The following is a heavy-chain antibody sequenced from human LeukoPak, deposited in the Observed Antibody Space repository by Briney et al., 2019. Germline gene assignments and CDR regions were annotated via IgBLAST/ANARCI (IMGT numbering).Heavy chain of an antibody. J-gene: IGHJ4*02. D-gene: IGHD5-24*01. CDR1: GGSISSYY. CDR2: IYYSGST. V-gene: IGHV4-59*01. CDR3: ARVKATILGLLDYFDY. Sequence: PSETLSLTCTVSGGSISSYYWSWIRQPPGKGLEWIGYIYYSGSTNYNPSLKSRVTISVDTSKNQFSLKLSSVTAADTAVYYCARVKATILGLLDYFDYWGQGTLVTVSS.